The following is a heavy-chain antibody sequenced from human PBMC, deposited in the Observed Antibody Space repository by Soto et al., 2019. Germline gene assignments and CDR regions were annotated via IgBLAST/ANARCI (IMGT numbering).Heavy chain of an antibody. V-gene: IGHV3-23*01. CDR2: ISGSGGST. D-gene: IGHD5-18*01. CDR1: EFTFSSYA. CDR3: ARTLYSYGTDY. J-gene: IGHJ4*02. Sequence: EVQLLESGGRLVQPGGSLRLSCAASEFTFSSYAMSWVRQAPGKGLEWVSAISGSGGSTYYADSVKGRFTISRDNSKYTLYLQMNSLRAEDTAVYYCARTLYSYGTDYWGQGTLVTVSS.